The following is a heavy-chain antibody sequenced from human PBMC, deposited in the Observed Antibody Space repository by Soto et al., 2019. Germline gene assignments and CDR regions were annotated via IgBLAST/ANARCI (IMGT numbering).Heavy chain of an antibody. D-gene: IGHD2-2*01. J-gene: IGHJ3*02. CDR3: ASHRLLGSTSRPKCFDI. CDR2: IYYSGST. CDR1: GGSISSYY. Sequence: SETLSLTCTVSGGSISSYYWSWIRQPPGKGLEWIGYIYYSGSTNYNPSLKSRVTISVDTSKNQFSLKLSSVTAADTAVYYCASHRLLGSTSRPKCFDIWGKGTMVTGSS. V-gene: IGHV4-59*08.